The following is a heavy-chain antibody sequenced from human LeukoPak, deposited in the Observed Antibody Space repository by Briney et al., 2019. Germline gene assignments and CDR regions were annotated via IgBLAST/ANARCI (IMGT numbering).Heavy chain of an antibody. CDR3: ARDTSGRSGWYWFDP. Sequence: GGSLRLSCAASGFTFSSYGMNWVRQAPGKGLEWVSSISSSSTYIYYADSVKGRFTISRDNAKNSLYLQMNSLRVEDTAVYYCARDTSGRSGWYWFDPWGQGTPVTVSS. V-gene: IGHV3-21*01. D-gene: IGHD6-19*01. CDR2: ISSSSTYI. CDR1: GFTFSSYG. J-gene: IGHJ5*02.